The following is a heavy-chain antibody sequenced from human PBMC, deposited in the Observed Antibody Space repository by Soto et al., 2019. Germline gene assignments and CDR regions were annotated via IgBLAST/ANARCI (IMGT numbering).Heavy chain of an antibody. CDR2: IYWNDDK. J-gene: IGHJ5*02. CDR1: GFSLSTSGVG. Sequence: QITLKESGPTLVKPTQPLTLTCTFSGFSLSTSGVGVGWIRQPPGKALAWLALIYWNDDKRYSPSLKSRLTITKDTPKNQVVLTMTNMDPVDTATYYCAHRPSRDNWNYDNWFDPGGQGTLVTVSS. CDR3: AHRPSRDNWNYDNWFDP. V-gene: IGHV2-5*01. D-gene: IGHD1-7*01.